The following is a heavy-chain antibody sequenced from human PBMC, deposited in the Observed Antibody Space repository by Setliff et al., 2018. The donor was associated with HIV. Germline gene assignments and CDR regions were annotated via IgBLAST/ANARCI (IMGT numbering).Heavy chain of an antibody. Sequence: GESLKISCQCSGFNFLAHWIGWVRQVPEKGLEWMGIVYPGDSDTRYNPSFEGQVTVSADKTITTAYLQLTSLKASDTTMYFCARLPYYVSGGVFDHWGKGTLVTVSS. D-gene: IGHD3-10*01. CDR2: VYPGDSDT. CDR3: ARLPYYVSGGVFDH. CDR1: GFNFLAHW. V-gene: IGHV5-51*01. J-gene: IGHJ4*02.